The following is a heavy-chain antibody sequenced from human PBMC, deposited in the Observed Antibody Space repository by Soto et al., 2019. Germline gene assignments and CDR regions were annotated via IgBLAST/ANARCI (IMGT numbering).Heavy chain of an antibody. V-gene: IGHV3-53*01. J-gene: IGHJ6*01. Sequence: PGGSLSLSCAASGVTVSSNYMSWVRQAPGKGLEWVSVIYSGGSTYYAHSVKGRFTISRDNSKNTLYLQMNSLRAEDTAVYYCARDRCGDYRMHPRGQGTTGTF. CDR2: IYSGGST. CDR1: GVTVSSNY. D-gene: IGHD3-16*02. CDR3: ARDRCGDYRMHP.